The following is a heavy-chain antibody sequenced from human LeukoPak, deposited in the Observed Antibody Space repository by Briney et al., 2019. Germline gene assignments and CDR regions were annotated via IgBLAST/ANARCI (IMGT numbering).Heavy chain of an antibody. J-gene: IGHJ6*03. CDR1: GYTFTSYD. CDR3: ARSAGYSSGWYSPYYYYYYMDV. CDR2: MNPNSGNT. D-gene: IGHD6-19*01. V-gene: IGHV1-8*01. Sequence: GASVKVSCKASGYTFTSYDINWVRQATGQGLEWMGWMNPNSGNTGYAQKFQGRVTMTRNTSISTAYMELSSLGSEDTAVYYCARSAGYSSGWYSPYYYYYYMDVWGKGTTVTISS.